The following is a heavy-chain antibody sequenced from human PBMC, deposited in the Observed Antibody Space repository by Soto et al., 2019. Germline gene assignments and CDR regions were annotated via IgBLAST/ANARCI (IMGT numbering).Heavy chain of an antibody. CDR2: IKQDGSEK. Sequence: PGGSLRLSCAASGFTFSSYWMSWVRQAPGKGLEWVANIKQDGSEKYYVDSVKGRFTISRDNAKNSLYLQMNSLRAEDTAVYYCAREPPAYYYDSSGYCDYWGQGTLVTVSS. D-gene: IGHD3-22*01. V-gene: IGHV3-7*03. CDR1: GFTFSSYW. CDR3: AREPPAYYYDSSGYCDY. J-gene: IGHJ4*02.